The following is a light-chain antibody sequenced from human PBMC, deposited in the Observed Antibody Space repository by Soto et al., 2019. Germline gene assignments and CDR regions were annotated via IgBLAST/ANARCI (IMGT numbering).Light chain of an antibody. Sequence: QSVLTQSSSASASLGSSVKLTCTLSSGHSSYIIAWHQQQPGKAPRYLMKLEGSGSYNKGSGVPDRFSGSSSGADRYLTISNLQFEDEADSYCDTWDSKTRVFGGGTKLPVL. CDR1: SGHSSYI. V-gene: IGLV4-60*02. CDR2: LEGSGSY. J-gene: IGLJ2*01. CDR3: DTWDSKTRV.